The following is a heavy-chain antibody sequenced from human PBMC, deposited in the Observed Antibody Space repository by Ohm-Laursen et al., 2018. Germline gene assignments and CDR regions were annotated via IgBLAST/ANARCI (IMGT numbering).Heavy chain of an antibody. D-gene: IGHD2-21*02. CDR2: INFSGRYI. CDR3: ARPYCGGNCSDPIDS. CDR1: GFTFTTYT. V-gene: IGHV3-21*01. Sequence: SLRLSCSASGFTFTTYTMNWLRQAPGKGLEWVSSINFSGRYIYYADSVKGRLAISRDNAKKSLFLQVNSLRVEDTAVYYCARPYCGGNCSDPIDSWGQGTLVTVSS. J-gene: IGHJ4*02.